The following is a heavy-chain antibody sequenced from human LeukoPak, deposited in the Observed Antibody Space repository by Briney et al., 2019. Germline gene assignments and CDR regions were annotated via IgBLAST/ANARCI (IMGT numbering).Heavy chain of an antibody. Sequence: SETLSLTCTVSGGSIKSSSYYWGWIRQPTGKRLEWIGSIGSSFYSGTTHYKPSLNRRVAISIDTSKNEFSLKLSSVTAADTAVYYCVSLTGVNFWGQGTLVTVSS. CDR1: GGSIKSSSYY. CDR3: VSLTGVNF. V-gene: IGHV4-39*01. D-gene: IGHD3-3*01. J-gene: IGHJ4*02. CDR2: IGSSFYSGTT.